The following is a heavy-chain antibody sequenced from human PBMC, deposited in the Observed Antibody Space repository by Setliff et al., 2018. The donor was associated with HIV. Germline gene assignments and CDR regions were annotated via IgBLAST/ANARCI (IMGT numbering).Heavy chain of an antibody. J-gene: IGHJ5*02. V-gene: IGHV4-30-2*01. CDR1: GGSMRSSGYS. D-gene: IGHD3-22*01. Sequence: SETLSLTCAVSGGSMRSSGYSWTWIRQAPGKGLEWVGYVYYNGNAYYNPSLKSRVTISVDKSKNQFSLELSSVTAADTAVYYCASRVYYYDESRILREEGFVPWGQGTLVTVSS. CDR3: ASRVYYYDESRILREEGFVP. CDR2: VYYNGNA.